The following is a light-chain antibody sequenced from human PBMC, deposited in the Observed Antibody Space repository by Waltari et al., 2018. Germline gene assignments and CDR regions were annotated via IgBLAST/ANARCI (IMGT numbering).Light chain of an antibody. CDR1: QSVSSN. V-gene: IGKV3-15*01. CDR3: QHYNNWPHWT. CDR2: GAS. J-gene: IGKJ1*01. Sequence: EIVMTQSPATMSVSPGERATLSCRASQSVSSNLAWYQQKRGQAPRLLIYGASTMAAGIPARFSGSGSGTEFTLTISSLQSEDFAVYYCQHYNNWPHWTFGQGTKVEIK.